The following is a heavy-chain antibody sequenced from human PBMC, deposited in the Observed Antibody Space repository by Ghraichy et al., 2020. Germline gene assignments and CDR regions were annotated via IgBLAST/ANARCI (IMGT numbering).Heavy chain of an antibody. V-gene: IGHV3-23*03. Sequence: IYSGGSSTYYADSVKGRFTISRDNSKNTLYLQMNSLRAEDTAVYYCAKAAGGYGSGSYYIFGFVMLRPPPSSTRLCHSFPTRRSSDLWG. J-gene: IGHJ2*01. CDR3: AKAAGGYGSGSYYIFGFVMLRPPPSSTRLCHSFPTRRSSDL. CDR2: IYSGGSST. D-gene: IGHD3-10*01.